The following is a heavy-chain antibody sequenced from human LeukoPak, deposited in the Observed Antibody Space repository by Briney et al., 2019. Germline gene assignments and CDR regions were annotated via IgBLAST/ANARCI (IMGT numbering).Heavy chain of an antibody. D-gene: IGHD3-10*01. CDR2: ISGSGEMT. CDR1: GCTFSSYA. CDR3: AKDRVVRGLMGAFDQ. V-gene: IGHV3-23*01. J-gene: IGHJ4*02. Sequence: GGSLRLSCTASGCTFSSYAMSWVRLNPGKGLEWVSSISGSGEMTYYADSVKGRFTISRDKSRKTLYLQMNSLRAEDTAIYYCAKDRVVRGLMGAFDQWGQGTLVTVSS.